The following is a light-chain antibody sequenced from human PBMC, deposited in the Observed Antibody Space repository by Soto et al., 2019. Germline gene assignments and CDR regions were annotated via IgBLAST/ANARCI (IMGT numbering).Light chain of an antibody. V-gene: IGLV2-14*01. J-gene: IGLJ1*01. Sequence: QSVLTQPASVSGSPGQSVTISCTGPRSDIGESNFISWYQHSPGKAPRLLIYQVNNRPSGVSGRFSGSKAGNPASLTISGLLDDDEADYFCASFRSGTILVFGSGTKVTVL. CDR3: ASFRSGTILV. CDR2: QVN. CDR1: RSDIGESNF.